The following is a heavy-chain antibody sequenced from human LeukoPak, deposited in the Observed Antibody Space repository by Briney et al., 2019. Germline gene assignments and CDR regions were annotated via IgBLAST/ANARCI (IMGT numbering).Heavy chain of an antibody. Sequence: ASVKVSCKASGYSLSGYYMHWVRQAPGQGLEWMGWINPNSGGTNYAQKFQGRVTMTRDTSISTAYMELSRLRSDDTAVYYCARPDGNHYYDSSGYLIVWGQGTPVTVSS. CDR3: ARPDGNHYYDSSGYLIV. CDR2: INPNSGGT. D-gene: IGHD3-22*01. V-gene: IGHV1-2*02. J-gene: IGHJ4*02. CDR1: GYSLSGYY.